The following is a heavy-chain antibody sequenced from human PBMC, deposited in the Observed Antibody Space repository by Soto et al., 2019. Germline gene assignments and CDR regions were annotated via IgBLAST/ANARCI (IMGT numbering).Heavy chain of an antibody. J-gene: IGHJ4*02. D-gene: IGHD5-12*01. V-gene: IGHV1-69*12. CDR2: IIPIFGTA. CDR3: AGDSPPPGVEMATIV. Sequence: QVQLVQSGAEVKKPGSSVKVSCKASGGTFSSYAISWVRQAPGQGLEWMGGIIPIFGTANYAQKFQGRVTIXXEXSXXPGHMELGSLGSEDTAVYYGAGDSPPPGVEMATIVWGQGTLVTVSS. CDR1: GGTFSSYA.